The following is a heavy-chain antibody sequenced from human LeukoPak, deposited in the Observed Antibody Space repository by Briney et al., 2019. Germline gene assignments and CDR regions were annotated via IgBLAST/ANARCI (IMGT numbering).Heavy chain of an antibody. Sequence: GGSLRLSCAASGFTFSSYGMHWVRQAPGKGLEWVAFIRFDGSTKYYADSVKGRFTIPRDNSKNTLYLQMNSLRAEDTAMYYCARDSGNYFPDGFDIWGQGTVVTVSS. D-gene: IGHD1-26*01. CDR2: IRFDGSTK. CDR1: GFTFSSYG. V-gene: IGHV3-30*02. J-gene: IGHJ3*02. CDR3: ARDSGNYFPDGFDI.